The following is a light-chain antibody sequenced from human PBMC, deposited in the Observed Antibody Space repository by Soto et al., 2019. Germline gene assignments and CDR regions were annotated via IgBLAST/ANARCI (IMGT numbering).Light chain of an antibody. V-gene: IGLV2-8*01. CDR3: LAGNNNRV. J-gene: IGLJ1*01. Sequence: QPVLTQPPSASGSPGQSVTVSCTGIGGDVRDSNYVSWYQQHPGKAPKLIIYEVTMRPSRVPDRCSGSKSGNPASLTVSGLQAEDEADYYCLAGNNNRVFGSGTKVTVL. CDR2: EVT. CDR1: GGDVRDSNY.